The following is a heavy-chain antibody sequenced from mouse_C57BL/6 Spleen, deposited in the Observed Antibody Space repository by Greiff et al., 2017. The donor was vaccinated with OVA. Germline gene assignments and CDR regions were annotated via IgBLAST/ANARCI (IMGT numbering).Heavy chain of an antibody. J-gene: IGHJ4*01. CDR1: GYTFTDYY. D-gene: IGHD3-3*01. CDR2: INPYNGGT. V-gene: IGHV1-19*01. Sequence: VQLQQSGPVLVKPGASVKMSCKASGYTFTDYYMNWVKQSHGKSLEWIGVINPYNGGTSYNQKFKGKATLTVDKSSSTAYMELNSLTSEDSAGYYCARVRDPDAMGYWGQGTSVTVSS. CDR3: ARVRDPDAMGY.